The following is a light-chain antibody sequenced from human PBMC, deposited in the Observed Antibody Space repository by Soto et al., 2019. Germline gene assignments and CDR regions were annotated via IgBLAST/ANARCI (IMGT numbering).Light chain of an antibody. CDR2: RAS. V-gene: IGKV1-5*03. J-gene: IGKJ2*01. CDR1: QTISSS. CDR3: QQYNSYSPYT. Sequence: DIQMTQFPSTLSASIGDRVTITCRASQTISSSLAWYQQKPGKAPKLLIYRASSLETGVPSRFSGSGSGTEFTLTISSLQPDDFATYYCQQYNSYSPYTFGQVTRLEIK.